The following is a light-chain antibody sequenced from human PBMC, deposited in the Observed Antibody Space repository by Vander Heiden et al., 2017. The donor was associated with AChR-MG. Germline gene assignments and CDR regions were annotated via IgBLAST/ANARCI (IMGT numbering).Light chain of an antibody. V-gene: IGLV1-51*01. J-gene: IGLJ3*02. Sequence: QSVLTQPPSVSAAPGQKVTSSCSGSSSNIGNNYVSWYQQIPGTAPKLLIHDNDKRPSGIPDRFSGSNSGTSATLGITGLQTGDEADYYCGTWDNSLSAGVFGGGTKLTVL. CDR2: DND. CDR3: GTWDNSLSAGV. CDR1: SSNIGNNY.